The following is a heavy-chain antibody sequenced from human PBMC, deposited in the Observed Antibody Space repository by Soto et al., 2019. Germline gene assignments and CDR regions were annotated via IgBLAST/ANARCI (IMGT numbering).Heavy chain of an antibody. CDR2: VDADGSGT. Sequence: GVLKISCAASGFSFSSYGMHWVRQAPGTGLVWVSRVDADGSGTTYAGSVKGRFSISRDNAKNTVSLQMNNLRAEDTAVYYCAGASGWKFDYWGLGVLVTVSS. J-gene: IGHJ4*02. CDR3: AGASGWKFDY. CDR1: GFSFSSYG. D-gene: IGHD1-1*01. V-gene: IGHV3-74*01.